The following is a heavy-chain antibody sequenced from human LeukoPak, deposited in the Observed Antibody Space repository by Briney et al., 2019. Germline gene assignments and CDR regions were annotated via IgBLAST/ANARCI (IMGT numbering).Heavy chain of an antibody. J-gene: IGHJ4*02. CDR1: DGSISSYY. D-gene: IGHD3-22*01. CDR3: ARWGHFDTSGYFVVDY. V-gene: IGHV4-59*01. Sequence: PSETLSLTCSISDGSISSYYWTWIRQCPGKGLEWIGHIHYSGSTHYNPSLQSRVSISIDTSKNHFSLKLRSVTAVDTAVYYCARWGHFDTSGYFVVDYWGQGALVTVSS. CDR2: IHYSGST.